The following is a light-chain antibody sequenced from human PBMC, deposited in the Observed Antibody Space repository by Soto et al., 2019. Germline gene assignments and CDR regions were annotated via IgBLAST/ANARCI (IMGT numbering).Light chain of an antibody. J-gene: IGKJ2*01. V-gene: IGKV1-33*01. CDR3: EQYYNLPDT. Sequence: DIQMTQSPSSLSASVGARVTSTCQARQDIRNYLNWYQHKPCQGPKLLIYDASNLETGIPSRFSGCGSVTDFTFTISILQTADIATYYCEQYYNLPDTFGQGTKLEIK. CDR1: QDIRNY. CDR2: DAS.